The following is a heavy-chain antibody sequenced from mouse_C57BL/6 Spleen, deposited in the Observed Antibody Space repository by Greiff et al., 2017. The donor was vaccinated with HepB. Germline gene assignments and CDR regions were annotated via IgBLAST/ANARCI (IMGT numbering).Heavy chain of an antibody. CDR3: ARLGQFITTPGFAY. CDR1: GYTFTDYN. V-gene: IGHV1-18*01. Sequence: EVQLQQSGPELVKPGASVKIPCKASGYTFTDYNMDWVKQSHGKSLEWIGDINPNNGGTIYNQKFKGKATLTVDKSSSTAYMELRSLTSEDTAVYYCARLGQFITTPGFAYWGQGTLVTVSA. J-gene: IGHJ3*01. D-gene: IGHD1-1*01. CDR2: INPNNGGT.